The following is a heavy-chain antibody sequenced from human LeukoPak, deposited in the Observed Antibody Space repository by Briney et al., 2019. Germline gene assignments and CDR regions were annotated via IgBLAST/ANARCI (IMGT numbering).Heavy chain of an antibody. V-gene: IGHV1-2*02. CDR3: ARAEYSGYAYYFDY. D-gene: IGHD5-12*01. J-gene: IGHJ4*02. Sequence: GASVNVSCTASGYTFTVYYIHWLRQAPGQGLEWMGWINPNSGGTKYAQKFQGRVTMTRDTSISTAYMELSRLRSDDTAVHYCARAEYSGYAYYFDYWGQGTLVTVSS. CDR1: GYTFTVYY. CDR2: INPNSGGT.